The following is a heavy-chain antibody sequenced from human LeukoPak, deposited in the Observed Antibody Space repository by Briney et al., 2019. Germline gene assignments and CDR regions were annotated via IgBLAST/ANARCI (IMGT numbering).Heavy chain of an antibody. Sequence: SETLSLTCTVSGGSISSSFYYWGWIRQPPGKGLEWIGGIYYSGSTNYNPSLKSRVTISLDTSKSQISLKLSSVTAADTAVYYCARDLTGSSWYLGNYYYGMDVWGQGTTVTVSS. CDR3: ARDLTGSSWYLGNYYYGMDV. V-gene: IGHV4-39*07. CDR2: IYYSGST. D-gene: IGHD6-13*01. CDR1: GGSISSSFYY. J-gene: IGHJ6*02.